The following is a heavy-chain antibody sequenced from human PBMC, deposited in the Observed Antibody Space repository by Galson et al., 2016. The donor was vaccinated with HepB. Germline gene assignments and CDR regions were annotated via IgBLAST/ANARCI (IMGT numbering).Heavy chain of an antibody. D-gene: IGHD3-10*01. Sequence: SETLSLTCTVAGGSISSSRYYWGWIRQPPGKGLEWIGSTSYSGRTYYKPSLKSRVTISVDTSKTQFSLRLSAVTAEATAIFYCARTCMVRGPGDYFYGMDVWGQGTTVIVSS. CDR1: GGSISSSRYY. V-gene: IGHV4-39*07. CDR3: ARTCMVRGPGDYFYGMDV. CDR2: TSYSGRT. J-gene: IGHJ6*02.